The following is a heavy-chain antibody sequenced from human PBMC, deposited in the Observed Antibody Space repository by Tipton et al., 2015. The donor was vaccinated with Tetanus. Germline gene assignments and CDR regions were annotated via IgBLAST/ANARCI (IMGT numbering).Heavy chain of an antibody. CDR1: GFTFSNYK. CDR2: ISSTSRYI. Sequence: SLRLSCEVSGFTFSNYKMNWVRQAPGRGLEWVPSISSTSRYINYADSVKGRFTVSRDNVKSSLFLQLDSLRDDDTAVYYCVSGAALDYGGQGTLITVSS. CDR3: VSGAALDY. D-gene: IGHD6-25*01. V-gene: IGHV3-21*06. J-gene: IGHJ4*02.